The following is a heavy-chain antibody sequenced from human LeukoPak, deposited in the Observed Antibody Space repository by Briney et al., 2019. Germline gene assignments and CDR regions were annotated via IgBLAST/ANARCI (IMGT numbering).Heavy chain of an antibody. CDR3: ARTSYDYVWGSYRLFDY. J-gene: IGHJ4*02. CDR2: IIPIFGTA. CDR1: GGTFSSYA. V-gene: IGHV1-69*13. Sequence: GASVKVSCKASGGTFSSYAISWVRQAPGQGLEWMGGIIPIFGTANYAQKFQGRVTITADESTSTAYMELSSLRPEDTAVYYCARTSYDYVWGSYRLFDYWGQGTLVTVSS. D-gene: IGHD3-16*02.